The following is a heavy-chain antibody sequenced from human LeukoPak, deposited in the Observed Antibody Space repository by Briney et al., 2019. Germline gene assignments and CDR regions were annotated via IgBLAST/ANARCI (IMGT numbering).Heavy chain of an antibody. Sequence: PSETLSLTCTVSGGSISSYYWSWIRQPAGKGLEWIGRIYTSGSTNYNPSLKSRVTMSVDTSKNQFSLKLSPVTAADTAVYYCAREKDDYGDYCFDYWGQGTLVTVSS. CDR1: GGSISSYY. CDR3: AREKDDYGDYCFDY. CDR2: IYTSGST. D-gene: IGHD4-17*01. V-gene: IGHV4-4*07. J-gene: IGHJ4*02.